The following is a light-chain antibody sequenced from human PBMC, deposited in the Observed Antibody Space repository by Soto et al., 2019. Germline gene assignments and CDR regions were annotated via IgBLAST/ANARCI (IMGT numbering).Light chain of an antibody. Sequence: QSALTQPASVSGSPGQSITISCTGTSSDVCGYNYVSWYQQHPGKSPKLMIYNVSTRPSGVSHRFSVSKSGNKASLTIYGLQAEDEADYSCSSYTSSSTLVVFGGGTKLTVL. CDR3: SSYTSSSTLVV. V-gene: IGLV2-14*01. CDR2: NVS. CDR1: SSDVCGYNY. J-gene: IGLJ2*01.